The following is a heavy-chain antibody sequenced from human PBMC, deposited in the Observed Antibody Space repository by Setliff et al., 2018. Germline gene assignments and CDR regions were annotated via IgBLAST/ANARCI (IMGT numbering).Heavy chain of an antibody. CDR2: MYTSGTT. Sequence: SSETLSLTCTVSRGSISSSYWSWIRLPPGKGLEGIGYMYTSGTTEYNPSLNSRITMSLDTSKNQFSLNLSSVTAADTAVYYCARGGGVAAAAWFDPWGQGTLVTVSS. D-gene: IGHD6-13*01. J-gene: IGHJ5*02. CDR1: RGSISSSY. V-gene: IGHV4-4*08. CDR3: ARGGGVAAAAWFDP.